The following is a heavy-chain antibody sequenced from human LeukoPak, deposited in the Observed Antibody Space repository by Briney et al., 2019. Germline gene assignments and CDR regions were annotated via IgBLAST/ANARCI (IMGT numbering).Heavy chain of an antibody. Sequence: GGPLRLSCAASGFTCNSYEKNWLRQAPEKGLEWVSYISSSGSTIDYADSVKGRFTISRDNAKNSLYLQMSSLRAEDTAVYYCARAAPYSYGYFDYWGQGTLVTVSS. V-gene: IGHV3-48*03. CDR3: ARAAPYSYGYFDY. D-gene: IGHD5-18*01. CDR2: ISSSGSTI. J-gene: IGHJ4*02. CDR1: GFTCNSYE.